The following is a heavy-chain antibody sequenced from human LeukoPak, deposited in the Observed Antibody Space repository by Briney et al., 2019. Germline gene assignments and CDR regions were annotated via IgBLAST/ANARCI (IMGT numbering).Heavy chain of an antibody. Sequence: SETLSLTCTVSGGPFSTYYWSWIRQPPGKGLEWIGFVYYDGTTNYNPSLKSRVTILADTSKSQISLKLSSVTAADTAVYYCARGVVGLESGMDVWGQGTTVTVSS. V-gene: IGHV4-59*01. D-gene: IGHD2-15*01. CDR3: ARGVVGLESGMDV. CDR1: GGPFSTYY. CDR2: VYYDGTT. J-gene: IGHJ6*02.